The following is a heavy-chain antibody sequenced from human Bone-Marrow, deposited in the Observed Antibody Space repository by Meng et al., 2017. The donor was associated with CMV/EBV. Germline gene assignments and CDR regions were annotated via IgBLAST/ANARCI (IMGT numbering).Heavy chain of an antibody. CDR3: TRDTSWSSSY. V-gene: IGHV3-66*02. CDR1: GSTVSNSY. D-gene: IGHD6-6*01. Sequence: GESLKISCAGSGSTVSNSYMSWVRQAPEKGLEWVSVIYSGGTTYYADSVKGRFTVSRDTSKNTLYLQMNGLIDEDTAVYYCTRDTSWSSSYWGQGTLVTVSS. CDR2: IYSGGTT. J-gene: IGHJ4*02.